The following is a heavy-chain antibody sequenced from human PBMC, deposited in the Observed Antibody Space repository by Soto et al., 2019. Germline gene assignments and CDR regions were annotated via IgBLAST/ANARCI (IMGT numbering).Heavy chain of an antibody. CDR3: ARDQGDTAMVSDY. J-gene: IGHJ4*02. CDR1: GFTFSSYW. Sequence: EVQLVESGGDLVQPGGSLRLSCAASGFTFSSYWMSWVRQSPGKGLERVANIKQDGSEKDYEDSVKGRFTISRDNAKNSLYLQIKSRRGGDTAVYYCARDQGDTAMVSDYWGQGTLVTVSS. D-gene: IGHD5-18*01. CDR2: IKQDGSEK. V-gene: IGHV3-7*01.